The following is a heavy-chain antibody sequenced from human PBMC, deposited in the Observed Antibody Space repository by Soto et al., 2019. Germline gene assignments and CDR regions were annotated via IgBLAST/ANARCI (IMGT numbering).Heavy chain of an antibody. Sequence: ASETLSLTCSVSGGSISSSNYYWAWIRQPPGKGLEWIGNIYYSGNTYYNPSLKSRVTISVDTSKNQFSLKLSSVTAADTAVYYCARVVVVAVTLDPWGQGTLVTVSS. CDR3: ARVVVVAVTLDP. J-gene: IGHJ5*02. CDR2: IYYSGNT. D-gene: IGHD2-15*01. CDR1: GGSISSSNYY. V-gene: IGHV4-30-4*08.